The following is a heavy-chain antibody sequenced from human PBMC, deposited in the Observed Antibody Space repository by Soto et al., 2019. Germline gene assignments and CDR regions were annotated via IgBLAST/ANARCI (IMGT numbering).Heavy chain of an antibody. J-gene: IGHJ4*02. V-gene: IGHV1-18*01. Sequence: ASVKVSCKASGYTFTSYGFSWVRQAPGQGLEWMGWISVYSGDTNYAQKLQGRVTMTTDTSTSTAYMELRSLRSDDTAVYYCARDKRIAVAADGGDYWGQGTLVTVSS. CDR2: ISVYSGDT. CDR1: GYTFTSYG. CDR3: ARDKRIAVAADGGDY. D-gene: IGHD6-19*01.